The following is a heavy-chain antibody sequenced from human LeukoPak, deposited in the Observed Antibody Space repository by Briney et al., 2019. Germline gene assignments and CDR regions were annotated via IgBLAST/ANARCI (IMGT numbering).Heavy chain of an antibody. J-gene: IGHJ4*02. CDR1: GGSISGYY. D-gene: IGHD6-19*01. CDR2: IYATGST. CDR3: ARTGSGWDTAPRFDY. V-gene: IGHV4-4*07. Sequence: SETLSLTCTVSGGSISGYYWSWLRQPAGKGLEWIGRIYATGSTDYNPSLKSRVPMSVAGSKNQVSLRLNSVTAADTAVYYCARTGSGWDTAPRFDYWGQGTLVTVSS.